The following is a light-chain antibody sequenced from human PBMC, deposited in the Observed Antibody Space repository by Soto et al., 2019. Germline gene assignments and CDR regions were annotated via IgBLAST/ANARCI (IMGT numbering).Light chain of an antibody. CDR3: QQCNDWPHT. CDR1: QSVSSN. J-gene: IGKJ2*01. Sequence: EIVMTQSPATLSVSPGERATLSCRASQSVSSNLAWYQQKPGQAPRFLIYGASTRATGIPARFSGRGSGTEFTLTISSLQSEDCAVYYCQQCNDWPHTFGQGTKLEIK. V-gene: IGKV3-15*01. CDR2: GAS.